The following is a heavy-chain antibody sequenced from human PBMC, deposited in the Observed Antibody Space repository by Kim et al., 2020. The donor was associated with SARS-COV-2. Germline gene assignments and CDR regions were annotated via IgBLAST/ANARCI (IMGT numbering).Heavy chain of an antibody. CDR3: AIRSYSSVGEY. J-gene: IGHJ4*02. V-gene: IGHV1-24*01. Sequence: TIYAQKFQGRVTMTEDTSTDTAYMELSSLRSEDTAVYYCAIRSYSSVGEYWGQGTLVTVSS. D-gene: IGHD6-19*01. CDR2: T.